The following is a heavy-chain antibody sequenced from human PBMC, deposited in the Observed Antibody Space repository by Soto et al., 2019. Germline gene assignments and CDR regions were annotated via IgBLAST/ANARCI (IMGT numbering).Heavy chain of an antibody. CDR3: ARDQRYFDWLRKTKGAYFDY. V-gene: IGHV6-1*01. CDR1: GDSVSSTSAA. Sequence: QVQLQQSGPGLVQPSQTLSLTCAISGDSVSSTSAAWSWIRQSPSRGLEWLGRTYYRSKWYSDYAVSVKSRITINPDTSKNQFSLQLNSVTPEDTAVYYCARDQRYFDWLRKTKGAYFDYWGQGTLVTVSS. D-gene: IGHD3-9*01. J-gene: IGHJ4*02. CDR2: TYYRSKWYS.